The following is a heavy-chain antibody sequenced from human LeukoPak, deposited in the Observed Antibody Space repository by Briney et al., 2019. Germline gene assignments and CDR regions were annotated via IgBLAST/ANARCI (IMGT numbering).Heavy chain of an antibody. J-gene: IGHJ5*02. V-gene: IGHV1-69*02. Sequence: SVEVSCKASGGTFSSYTISWVRQAPGQGLEWMGRIIPILGIANYAQKFQGRVTITADKSTSTAYMELSSLRSEDTAVYYCARVTGFGELFPYNWFDPWGQGTLVTVSS. CDR1: GGTFSSYT. CDR2: IIPILGIA. CDR3: ARVTGFGELFPYNWFDP. D-gene: IGHD3-10*01.